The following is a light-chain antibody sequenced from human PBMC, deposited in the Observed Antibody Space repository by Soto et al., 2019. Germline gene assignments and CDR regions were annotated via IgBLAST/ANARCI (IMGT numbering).Light chain of an antibody. V-gene: IGKV3-20*01. Sequence: ELVLTQSPGTLALSPGERATVSCRASQSVSSSYLAWYQQKPGQDPRLLIYGASSRATGIPDRFSGSGSGTDFTLTISRLEPEDFAVYYCQQYGSSRTVGQGTKVDIK. CDR2: GAS. CDR1: QSVSSSY. CDR3: QQYGSSRT. J-gene: IGKJ1*01.